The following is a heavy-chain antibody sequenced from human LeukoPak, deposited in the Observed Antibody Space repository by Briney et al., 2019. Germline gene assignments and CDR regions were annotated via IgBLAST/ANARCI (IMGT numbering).Heavy chain of an antibody. CDR1: GFTFSNIA. V-gene: IGHV3-23*01. Sequence: GGSLRFSCAASGFTFSNIAMNWVRQAPGKGLEWVSVISGSGGRTYYADSVKGRFTISRDNSKNTLFLQMNSLRVEDTAVYYCAREEAAGRSVYFDFWGQGTLVTVTS. CDR2: ISGSGGRT. D-gene: IGHD6-13*01. J-gene: IGHJ4*02. CDR3: AREEAAGRSVYFDF.